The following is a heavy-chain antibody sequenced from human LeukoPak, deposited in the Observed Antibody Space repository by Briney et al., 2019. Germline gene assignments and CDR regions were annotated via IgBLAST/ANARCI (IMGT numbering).Heavy chain of an antibody. CDR2: IYNSGST. V-gene: IGHV4-59*08. Sequence: SETLSLTCTVSGGSISSYYWSRIPQPPGKGLEWIGYIYNSGSTNYNPSLKSRVTISVDTSKNQISLKLNSVTAADTAVYYCARVMGDGSGYYPFDYWGQGTLVTVSS. D-gene: IGHD3-22*01. CDR1: GGSISSYY. CDR3: ARVMGDGSGYYPFDY. J-gene: IGHJ4*02.